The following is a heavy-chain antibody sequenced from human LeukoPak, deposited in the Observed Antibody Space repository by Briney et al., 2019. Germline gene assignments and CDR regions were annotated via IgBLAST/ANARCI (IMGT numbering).Heavy chain of an antibody. V-gene: IGHV4-4*07. Sequence: PSETLSLTCTVSGGSINSYYWSWIRQPAGKGLEWIGRIYSSGSTNYNPSLKSRVSISVDTSKNQFSLKLSSVTAADTAVYYCARVMVSDYYGSGSYYGGYYFDYWGQGTLVTVSS. CDR3: ARVMVSDYYGSGSYYGGYYFDY. J-gene: IGHJ4*02. CDR1: GGSINSYY. D-gene: IGHD3-10*01. CDR2: IYSSGST.